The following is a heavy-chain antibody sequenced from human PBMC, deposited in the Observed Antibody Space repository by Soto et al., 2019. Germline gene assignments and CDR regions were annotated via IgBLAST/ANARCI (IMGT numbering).Heavy chain of an antibody. CDR1: GFTFSSYS. Sequence: GSLRLSCAASGFTFSSYSMNWARQAPGKGLEWVSSISSSSSYIYYADSVKGRFTISRDNAKTSLYLQMNSRRAEDTAVYYCARLWVFGYSYGSNWFDPWGQGTLVTVSS. V-gene: IGHV3-21*01. CDR3: ARLWVFGYSYGSNWFDP. J-gene: IGHJ5*02. D-gene: IGHD5-18*01. CDR2: ISSSSSYI.